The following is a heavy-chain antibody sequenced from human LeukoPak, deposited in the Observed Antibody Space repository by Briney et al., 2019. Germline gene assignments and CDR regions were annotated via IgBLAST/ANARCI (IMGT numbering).Heavy chain of an antibody. CDR3: ARDSSGYLRGY. CDR2: IYYSGST. J-gene: IGHJ4*02. Sequence: SQTLSLTCTVSGGSISSGDYYWSWIRQPPGKGLEWIGYIYYSGSTYYNPSLKSRVTISVDTSKNLFSLKLSSVTAADTAVYYCARDSSGYLRGYWGQGTLVTVSS. D-gene: IGHD3-22*01. V-gene: IGHV4-30-4*01. CDR1: GGSISSGDYY.